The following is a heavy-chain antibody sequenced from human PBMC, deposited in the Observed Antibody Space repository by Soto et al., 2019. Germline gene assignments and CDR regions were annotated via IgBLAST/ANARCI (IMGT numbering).Heavy chain of an antibody. CDR1: GFTFSDYY. CDR2: ISSSGSTI. Sequence: GGSLRLSCAASGFTFSDYYMSWIRQAPGKGLEWVSYISSSGSTIYYADSVKGRFTISRDNSKNTLYLQMNSLRAEDTAVYFCAKLPQYETLTGYLNYFDYWGPGILVTVSS. D-gene: IGHD3-9*01. CDR3: AKLPQYETLTGYLNYFDY. V-gene: IGHV3-11*01. J-gene: IGHJ4*02.